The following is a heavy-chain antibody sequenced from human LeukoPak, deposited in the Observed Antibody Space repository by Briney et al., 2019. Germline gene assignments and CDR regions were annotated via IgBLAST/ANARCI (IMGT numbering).Heavy chain of an antibody. CDR2: IIPIFGTA. D-gene: IGHD6-13*01. CDR3: ARARYSSSWYYYGMDV. V-gene: IGHV1-69*13. CDR1: GGTFSSYA. Sequence: SAKVSCKASGGTFSSYAISWVRQAPGQGLEWMGGIIPIFGTANYAQKFQGRVTITADESTSTAYMELSSLRSEDTAVYYCARARYSSSWYYYGMDVWGQGTTVTVSS. J-gene: IGHJ6*02.